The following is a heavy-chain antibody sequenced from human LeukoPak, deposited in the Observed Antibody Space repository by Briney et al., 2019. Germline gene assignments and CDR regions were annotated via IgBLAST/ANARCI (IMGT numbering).Heavy chain of an antibody. Sequence: PSETLSLTCAVYGGSFSGYYWSWIRQPPGKGLEWIGEINHSGSTNYNPSLKSRVTISVDTSKNQFSLKLSSVTAADTAVYYCARTDQQWLVNWGQGTLVTVSS. D-gene: IGHD6-19*01. CDR1: GGSFSGYY. CDR3: ARTDQQWLVN. J-gene: IGHJ4*02. V-gene: IGHV4-34*01. CDR2: INHSGST.